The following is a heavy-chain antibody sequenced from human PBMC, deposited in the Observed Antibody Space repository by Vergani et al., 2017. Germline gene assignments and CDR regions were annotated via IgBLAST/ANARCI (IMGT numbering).Heavy chain of an antibody. CDR3: ARHISWVRPSSMTAFDY. CDR1: GDSISTSSYA. J-gene: IGHJ4*02. D-gene: IGHD6-6*01. CDR2: VFYGGRT. Sequence: QMQLQESGPGLVKPSETLSLSCTVSGDSISTSSYAWGWIRQPPGKTLEWIGTVFYGGRTSYNPSLKSRVTLSLDTSKKQISLHLTSVTAADTAVYYCARHISWVRPSSMTAFDYWGQGTLVTVSS. V-gene: IGHV4-39*01.